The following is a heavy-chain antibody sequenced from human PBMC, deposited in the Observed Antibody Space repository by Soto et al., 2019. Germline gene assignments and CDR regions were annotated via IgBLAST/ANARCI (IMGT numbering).Heavy chain of an antibody. Sequence: SETLSLTCTVSGGSISSYYWSWIRQPPGKGLEWIGYIYYSGSTNYNPSLKSRVTISVDTSKNQFSLKLSSVTAADTAVYYCRGHPSSIDYWGQGTLVTVSS. CDR1: GGSISSYY. D-gene: IGHD2-15*01. J-gene: IGHJ4*02. CDR2: IYYSGST. V-gene: IGHV4-59*08. CDR3: RGHPSSIDY.